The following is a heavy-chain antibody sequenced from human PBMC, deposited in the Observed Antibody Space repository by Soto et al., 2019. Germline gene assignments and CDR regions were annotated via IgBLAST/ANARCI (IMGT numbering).Heavy chain of an antibody. D-gene: IGHD6-13*01. CDR1: GGSMRSYY. CDR3: ARGGAAAGTLDY. Sequence: PSETLSLTCSISGGSMRSYYWSWIRQSPGEGLEWIGYIYYSGSTNYNPSLNSRVTISVDTSKNQFSLDLSSVTAADSAVYYCARGGAAAGTLDYWGQGTLVTVSS. V-gene: IGHV4-59*01. J-gene: IGHJ4*02. CDR2: IYYSGST.